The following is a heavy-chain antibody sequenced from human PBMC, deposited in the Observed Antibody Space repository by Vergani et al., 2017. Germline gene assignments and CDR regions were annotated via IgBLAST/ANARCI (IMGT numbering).Heavy chain of an antibody. Sequence: QVQLVESGGGLVKPGGSLRLSCAASGFTFSDYYMSWIRQAPGNGLEWVSSISSSGSTIYYADSVKGRFTISRDNAKNSLYLQMNSLRAEDTAVYYCARDMFEYSSSPDHYWYFDLWGRGTLVTVSS. V-gene: IGHV3-11*01. J-gene: IGHJ2*01. CDR3: ARDMFEYSSSPDHYWYFDL. CDR2: ISSSGSTI. CDR1: GFTFSDYY. D-gene: IGHD6-6*01.